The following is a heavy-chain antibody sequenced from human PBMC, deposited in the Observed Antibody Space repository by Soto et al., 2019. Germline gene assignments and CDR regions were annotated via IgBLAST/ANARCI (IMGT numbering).Heavy chain of an antibody. Sequence: QVRLQESGPKLVRPSQTLSLTCSVSGVSINRGDYYWSWIRQSPGRGLEWIGSIYYNGDTNYNPSLGSRVTISVDTSKSQFFLDLQSVVAADTAVYFCAREGGDFVQGPYYWGQGTLITVSS. CDR2: IYYNGDT. CDR3: AREGGDFVQGPYY. D-gene: IGHD3-3*01. J-gene: IGHJ4*02. CDR1: GVSINRGDYY. V-gene: IGHV4-30-4*01.